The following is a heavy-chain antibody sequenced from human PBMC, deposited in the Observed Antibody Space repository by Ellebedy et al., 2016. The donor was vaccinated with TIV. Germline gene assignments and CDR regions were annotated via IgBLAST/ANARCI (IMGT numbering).Heavy chain of an antibody. Sequence: MPSETLSLTCAVYGGSFSGYYWSWIRQPPGKGLEWIGEINHSGSTNYNPSLKSRVTISVDTSKNQFSLKLSSVTAADTAVYYCARGSRSVRYYYDSSGYFDYWGQGTLVTVSS. V-gene: IGHV4-34*01. J-gene: IGHJ4*02. CDR3: ARGSRSVRYYYDSSGYFDY. CDR2: INHSGST. D-gene: IGHD3-22*01. CDR1: GGSFSGYY.